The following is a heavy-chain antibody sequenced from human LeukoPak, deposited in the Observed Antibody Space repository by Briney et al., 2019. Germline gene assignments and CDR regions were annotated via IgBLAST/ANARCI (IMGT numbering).Heavy chain of an antibody. CDR2: IYYSGST. CDR1: GGSISSSSYY. V-gene: IGHV4-39*01. Sequence: SETLSLTRAVSGGSISSSSYYWGWIRQPPGKGLEWIGSIYYSGSTYYNPSLKSRVTISVDTSKNQFSLKLSSVTAADTAVYYCASSSTAMVTPFDYWGQGTLVTVSS. D-gene: IGHD5-18*01. J-gene: IGHJ4*02. CDR3: ASSSTAMVTPFDY.